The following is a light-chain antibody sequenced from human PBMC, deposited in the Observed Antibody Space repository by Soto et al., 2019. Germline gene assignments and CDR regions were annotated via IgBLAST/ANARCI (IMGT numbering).Light chain of an antibody. J-gene: IGKJ3*01. CDR1: QSVSSY. V-gene: IGKV3-11*01. CDR3: QQRSNWPPEVT. Sequence: EIVLTQSPATLSLSPGERATLSCRASQSVSSYLAWYQQKPGQAPRLLIYDASNRAAVIPARFSGSGSGTDFTLTISSLEPDDCAVYYCQQRSNWPPEVTFGPGTKVDIK. CDR2: DAS.